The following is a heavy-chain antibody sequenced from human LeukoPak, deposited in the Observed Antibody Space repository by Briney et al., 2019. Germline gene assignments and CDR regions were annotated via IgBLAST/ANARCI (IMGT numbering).Heavy chain of an antibody. D-gene: IGHD3-22*01. V-gene: IGHV3-30*02. CDR2: IRYDGSNK. Sequence: GGSLRLSCAASGFTFSSYGMHWVRQAPGKGLEWVAFIRYDGSNKYYADSVKGRFTISRDNSKNTLYLQMNSLRAEDTAVYYCARGTSTMIVVVITGVPFDYWGQGTLVTVSS. J-gene: IGHJ4*02. CDR3: ARGTSTMIVVVITGVPFDY. CDR1: GFTFSSYG.